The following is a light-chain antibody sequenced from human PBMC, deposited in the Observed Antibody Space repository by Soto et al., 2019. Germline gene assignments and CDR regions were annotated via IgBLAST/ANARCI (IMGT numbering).Light chain of an antibody. CDR2: WAS. J-gene: IGKJ2*01. CDR1: QSVVYSSNNKNY. V-gene: IGKV4-1*01. CDR3: QQCYSTLYP. Sequence: DIVMTQSPDSLAVSLGERATINCKSSQSVVYSSNNKNYLAWYQQKPGQPPKLLIDWASTRESGVPDRFSGRGSGTDFALTISSLQAEDVAVYYCQQCYSTLYPFGQGTKLEL.